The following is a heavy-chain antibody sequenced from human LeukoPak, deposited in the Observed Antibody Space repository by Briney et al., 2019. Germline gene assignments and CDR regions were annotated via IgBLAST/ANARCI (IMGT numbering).Heavy chain of an antibody. V-gene: IGHV3-23*01. D-gene: IGHD2-2*01. Sequence: GGSLRLSCAASGFSFSSYAMSWVRQAPGKGLEWVSAMSGSGGTAYHADAVKGRFTISRDNSKNTLYLQMSSLRAEDTAVYYCARAPANIVVVPAATCFDYWGQGTLVTVSS. J-gene: IGHJ4*02. CDR1: GFSFSSYA. CDR2: MSGSGGTA. CDR3: ARAPANIVVVPAATCFDY.